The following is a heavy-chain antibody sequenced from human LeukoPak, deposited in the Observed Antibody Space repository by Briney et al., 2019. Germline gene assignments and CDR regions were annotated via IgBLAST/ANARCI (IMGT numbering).Heavy chain of an antibody. CDR1: VFTHSRYC. CDR3: AKELERKGLYYFDY. V-gene: IGHV3-30*18. CDR2: ISYEGSNK. D-gene: IGHD1-1*01. J-gene: IGHJ4*02. Sequence: GSSERLLCAAWVFTHSRYCALCARRATGKALEGVAVISYEGSNKYYAYSVKGRFTISRDKSKNTLYLQMNSLRAEDTAAYYCAKELERKGLYYFDYWGQGTLVTVSS.